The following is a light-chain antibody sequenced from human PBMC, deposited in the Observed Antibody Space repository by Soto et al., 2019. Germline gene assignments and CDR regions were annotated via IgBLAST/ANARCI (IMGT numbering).Light chain of an antibody. CDR1: IIDVGGYNY. CDR3: SSYTSSSTLV. Sequence: QSALTQPASVSGSPGQMLSISCTGTIIDVGGYNYVSLYQQHKGKASKLMIYDVSNRPSGVSNRFSGSKSCNTASLTISRLQAEDEADYYCSSYTSSSTLVFGGVTKLTVL. CDR2: DVS. V-gene: IGLV2-14*01. J-gene: IGLJ2*01.